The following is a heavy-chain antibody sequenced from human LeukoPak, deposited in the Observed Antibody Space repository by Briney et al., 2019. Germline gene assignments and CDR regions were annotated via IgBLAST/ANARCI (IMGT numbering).Heavy chain of an antibody. J-gene: IGHJ4*02. Sequence: SVKVSCKASGGTFSSYAISWVRQAPGQGLEWMGGIIPIFGTANYAQKFQGRVTITADESTSTAYMELSSLRSEDTAVYYCARAPHQDFYYGDYGGFDYWGQGTLVTVSS. CDR3: ARAPHQDFYYGDYGGFDY. CDR1: GGTFSSYA. D-gene: IGHD4-17*01. CDR2: IIPIFGTA. V-gene: IGHV1-69*13.